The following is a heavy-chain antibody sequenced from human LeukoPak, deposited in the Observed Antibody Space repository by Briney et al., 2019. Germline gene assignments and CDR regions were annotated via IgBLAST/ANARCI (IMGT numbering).Heavy chain of an antibody. V-gene: IGHV1-2*02. CDR3: ARGIDVSHFYDNNAYTFRSASDI. Sequence: ASVKVSCKASGYTFTGYYMHWVRQAPGQGLEWMGWINPNSGGTNYAQKFQGRVTMTRDTSISTAYMELSRLRSDDTAVYYCARGIDVSHFYDNNAYTFRSASDIWGQGTVVTVSS. J-gene: IGHJ3*02. CDR1: GYTFTGYY. CDR2: INPNSGGT. D-gene: IGHD3-16*01.